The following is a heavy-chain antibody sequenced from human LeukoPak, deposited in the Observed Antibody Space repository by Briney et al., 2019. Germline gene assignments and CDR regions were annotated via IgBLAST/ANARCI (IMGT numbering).Heavy chain of an antibody. CDR3: ARAYYDILTGYYGPPYYFDY. J-gene: IGHJ4*02. CDR2: IYSGGST. Sequence: GGSLRLSCAASGFTFSSYNMNWVRQAPGKGLEWVSVIYSGGSTYYADSVKGRFTISRDNSKNTLYLQMNSLRAEDTAVYYCARAYYDILTGYYGPPYYFDYWGQGTLVTVSS. CDR1: GFTFSSYN. V-gene: IGHV3-53*01. D-gene: IGHD3-9*01.